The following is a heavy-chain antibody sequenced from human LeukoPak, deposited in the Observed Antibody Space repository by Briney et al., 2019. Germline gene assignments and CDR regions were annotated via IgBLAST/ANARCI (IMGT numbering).Heavy chain of an antibody. CDR2: ISGSGVNA. CDR3: AKNAYCTNGGCSMYYFDY. Sequence: GGSLRLSCAASGFTFSSYAMSWVRQAPGKGLEWVSAISGSGVNADYADPVKGRFTISRDNSKNTLYLQMSSLRAEDTAVYYCAKNAYCTNGGCSMYYFDYWGQGTLVTVSS. D-gene: IGHD2-8*01. CDR1: GFTFSSYA. J-gene: IGHJ4*02. V-gene: IGHV3-23*01.